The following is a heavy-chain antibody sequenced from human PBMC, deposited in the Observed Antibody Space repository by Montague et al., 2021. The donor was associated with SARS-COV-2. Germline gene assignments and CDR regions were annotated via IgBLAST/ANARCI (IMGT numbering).Heavy chain of an antibody. CDR3: ARDCYDYGSGSYQRWFDP. J-gene: IGHJ5*02. CDR2: TYHSGST. CDR1: GYSISSGYY. Sequence: SETLSLTCTVSGYSISSGYYWGWIRQPPGKGLEWIGSTYHSGSTYYNPXXKSRVTISVDASKNQFSLKLSSVTAADTAVYYCARDCYDYGSGSYQRWFDPWGQGTLVTVSS. V-gene: IGHV4-38-2*02. D-gene: IGHD3-10*01.